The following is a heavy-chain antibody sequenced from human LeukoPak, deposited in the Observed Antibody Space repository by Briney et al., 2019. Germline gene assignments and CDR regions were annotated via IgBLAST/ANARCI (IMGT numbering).Heavy chain of an antibody. D-gene: IGHD5-12*01. CDR1: RFTFSSYG. J-gene: IGHJ4*02. V-gene: IGHV3-21*01. CDR3: AKEPLEHGGYDL. Sequence: GGSLRLSCAASRFTFSSYGMNWVRQAPGKGLEWVSSISSGSSYIYYADSLKGRFTISRDNAKNSLYLQMSSLRAEDTAVYYCAKEPLEHGGYDLWGQGTLVTVSS. CDR2: ISSGSSYI.